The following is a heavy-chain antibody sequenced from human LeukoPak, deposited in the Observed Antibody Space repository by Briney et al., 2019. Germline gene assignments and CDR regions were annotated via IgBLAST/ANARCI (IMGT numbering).Heavy chain of an antibody. CDR1: GFTFSSYA. D-gene: IGHD4-23*01. CDR3: ARSRGPGNHYFDY. Sequence: GGSLRLSCAASGFTFSSYAMSWVRQAPRKGLEWVSTSSDTTYYTDSVKGRFTISRDTSKNTLYLQMNSLGAADTAVYYCARSRGPGNHYFDYWGQGALVTVSS. V-gene: IGHV3-23*01. J-gene: IGHJ4*02. CDR2: SSDTT.